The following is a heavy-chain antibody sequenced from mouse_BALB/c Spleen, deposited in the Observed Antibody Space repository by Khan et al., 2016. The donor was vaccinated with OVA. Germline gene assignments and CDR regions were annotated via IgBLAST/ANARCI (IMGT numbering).Heavy chain of an antibody. CDR2: VSTGGGYT. J-gene: IGHJ3*01. V-gene: IGHV5-6*01. D-gene: IGHD1-1*01. CDR1: GFTFSTYG. Sequence: EVELVESGGDLVKPGGSLKLSCAASGFTFSTYGMSWVRQTPDKRLEWVATVSTGGGYTYYPDSVKGRFPISSDHAKNTLYLQMSSLKSEDTAMFYCARLAYYYDSEGFAYWGQGTLVTVSA. CDR3: ARLAYYYDSEGFAY.